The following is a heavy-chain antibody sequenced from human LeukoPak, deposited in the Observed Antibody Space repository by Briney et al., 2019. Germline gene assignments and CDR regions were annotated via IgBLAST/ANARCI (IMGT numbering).Heavy chain of an antibody. J-gene: IGHJ4*02. V-gene: IGHV3-23*01. CDR3: ASFRTYYYDSSGYTIFDY. CDR2: ISASGGST. CDR1: GFTFSSYA. D-gene: IGHD3-22*01. Sequence: GGSLSLSCAASGFTFSSYAMSWVRQAPGKGLEWVSAISASGGSTYYADSVKGRFTISRDNSKNTLFLQMNSLRAEDTAVYYCASFRTYYYDSSGYTIFDYWGQGTLVTVSS.